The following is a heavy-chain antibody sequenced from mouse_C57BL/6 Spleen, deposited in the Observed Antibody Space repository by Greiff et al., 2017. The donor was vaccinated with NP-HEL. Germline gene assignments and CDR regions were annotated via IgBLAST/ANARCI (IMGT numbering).Heavy chain of an antibody. CDR2: IYPGDGDT. V-gene: IGHV1-82*01. J-gene: IGHJ2*01. D-gene: IGHD3-2*02. CDR1: GYAFSSSW. Sequence: QVQLKESGPELVKPGASVKISCKASGYAFSSSWMNWVKQRPGKGLEWIGRIYPGDGDTNYNGKFKGKATLTADKSSSTSYMQLSSLTSEDSAVYFCARRSSGVFDYWGQGTTLTVSS. CDR3: ARRSSGVFDY.